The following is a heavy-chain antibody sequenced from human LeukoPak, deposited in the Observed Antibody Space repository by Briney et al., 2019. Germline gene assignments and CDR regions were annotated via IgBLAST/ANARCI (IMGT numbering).Heavy chain of an antibody. D-gene: IGHD3-10*01. J-gene: IGHJ6*02. V-gene: IGHV4-59*07. CDR1: GGSISSYY. Sequence: SHTLSLTCTVSGGSISSYYWSWIRQPPGKGLEWLGYVYYIGSTNYHPSLKSRSPISVDTSKNQFSLKLSSVTAADTAVYYCARGVVRGVTLYYYYGMDVWGQGTTVTVSS. CDR2: VYYIGST. CDR3: ARGVVRGVTLYYYYGMDV.